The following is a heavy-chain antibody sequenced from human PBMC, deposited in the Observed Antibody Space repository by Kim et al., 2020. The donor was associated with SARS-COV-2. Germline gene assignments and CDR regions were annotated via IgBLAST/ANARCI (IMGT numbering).Heavy chain of an antibody. CDR1: GFTFSSYG. D-gene: IGHD3-9*01. V-gene: IGHV3-30*18. J-gene: IGHJ6*02. CDR2: ISYDVSNK. CDR3: AKDHYDIYYYGMDV. Sequence: GGSLRLSCAASGFTFSSYGMHWVRQAPGKGLEWVAVISYDVSNKYYADSVKGRFTISRDNSKNTLYLQMNSLRAEDTAVYYCAKDHYDIYYYGMDVWGQGTTVTVSS.